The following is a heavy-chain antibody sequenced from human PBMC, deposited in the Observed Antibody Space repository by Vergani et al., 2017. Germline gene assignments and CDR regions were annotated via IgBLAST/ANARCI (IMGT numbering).Heavy chain of an antibody. D-gene: IGHD2-2*01. CDR1: GFTFSSYA. CDR2: ISGSGGST. CDR3: AKREYHPGDYYYYGMDV. J-gene: IGHJ6*02. Sequence: EVQLLESGGGLVQPGGSLRLSCAASGFTFSSYAMSWVRQAPGKGLEWVSAISGSGGSTYYADSVKGRFTISRDNSKNTLYLQMNSLRAEDTAVYYCAKREYHPGDYYYYGMDVWGQGTTVTVSS. V-gene: IGHV3-23*01.